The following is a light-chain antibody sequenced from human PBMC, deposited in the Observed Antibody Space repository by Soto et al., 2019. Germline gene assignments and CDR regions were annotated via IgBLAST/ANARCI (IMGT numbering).Light chain of an antibody. Sequence: IQMTHSPSTLSASVGDRVTITCRASQTISNWLAWYQQKPGKAPKVLIYDASSWAGGVPSRFSGSGSGTEFTLTISSLQPDDSATYYCQQYDSYCTFGGGTKVDIK. CDR2: DAS. CDR1: QTISNW. CDR3: QQYDSYCT. J-gene: IGKJ4*01. V-gene: IGKV1-5*01.